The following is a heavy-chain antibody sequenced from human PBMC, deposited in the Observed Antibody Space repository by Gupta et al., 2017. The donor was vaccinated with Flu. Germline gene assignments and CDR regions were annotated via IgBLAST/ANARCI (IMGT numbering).Heavy chain of an antibody. D-gene: IGHD3-10*01. CDR2: ISGSGDTT. J-gene: IGHJ4*02. CDR1: GLTFGSYA. V-gene: IGHV3-23*01. CDR3: AKDLDSLVRGVIY. Sequence: EVQLLESGGGLVQPGGSLRLSCAASGLTFGSYAMSWVRQAPGKGLEWVSAISGSGDTTYYADSVKGRFAISRDNSKNTLYLQMSSLRAEDTAVYYCAKDLDSLVRGVIYWGQGTLVTVSS.